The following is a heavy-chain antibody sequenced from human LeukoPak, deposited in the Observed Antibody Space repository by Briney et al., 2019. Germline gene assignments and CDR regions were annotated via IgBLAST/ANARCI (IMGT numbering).Heavy chain of an antibody. CDR1: GFTFSSYA. J-gene: IGHJ6*03. CDR3: AKVGYYGSGSQRYYYYYMDV. Sequence: PGGSLRLSCAASGFTFSSYAMSWVRQAPGKGLEWVSAISGSGGSTYYADSVKGRFTISRDNSKNTLYLQMNSLRAEDTAVYYCAKVGYYGSGSQRYYYYYMDVWGKGTTVTISS. V-gene: IGHV3-23*01. D-gene: IGHD3-10*01. CDR2: ISGSGGST.